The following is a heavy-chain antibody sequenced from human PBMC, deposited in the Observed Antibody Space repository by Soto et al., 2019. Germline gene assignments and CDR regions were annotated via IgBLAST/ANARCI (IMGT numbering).Heavy chain of an antibody. V-gene: IGHV3-30*18. CDR1: GFTFSSYG. CDR3: AKGTQYYYYHFWSGYHDGMDV. J-gene: IGHJ6*02. Sequence: LRLSCAASGFTFSSYGMHWVRQAPGKGLEWVAVISYDGSNKYYADSVKGRFTISRDNSKNTLYLQMNSLRAEDTAVYYCAKGTQYYYYHFWSGYHDGMDVWGQGTTVTVSS. CDR2: ISYDGSNK. D-gene: IGHD3-3*01.